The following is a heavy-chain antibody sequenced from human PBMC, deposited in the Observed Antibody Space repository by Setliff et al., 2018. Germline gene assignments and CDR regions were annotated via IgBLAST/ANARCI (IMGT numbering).Heavy chain of an antibody. J-gene: IGHJ4*02. Sequence: PSETLSLTCAAYGGTFSDYYWTWIRQPPGKGLEWIGEINHRGSTNYNPSLKSRATISIDTSKDQFSLKLISMSAADTAVYYCVKDMAGSYFDGRFDYWGPGTLVTVSS. CDR1: GGTFSDYY. CDR2: INHRGST. V-gene: IGHV4-34*01. D-gene: IGHD1-26*01. CDR3: VKDMAGSYFDGRFDY.